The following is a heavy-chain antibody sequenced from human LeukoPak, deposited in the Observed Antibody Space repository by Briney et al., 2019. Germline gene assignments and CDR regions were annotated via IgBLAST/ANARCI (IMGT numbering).Heavy chain of an antibody. Sequence: ASVKVSCKASGGTFSSYAISWVRQAPGQGLEWMGRISAYNGNTNYAQKLQGRVTMTTDTSTSTAYMELRSLRSDDTAVYYCAWRADYYGSGSYYTPFDYWGQGTLVTVSS. CDR3: AWRADYYGSGSYYTPFDY. V-gene: IGHV1-18*01. D-gene: IGHD3-10*01. J-gene: IGHJ4*02. CDR2: ISAYNGNT. CDR1: GGTFSSYA.